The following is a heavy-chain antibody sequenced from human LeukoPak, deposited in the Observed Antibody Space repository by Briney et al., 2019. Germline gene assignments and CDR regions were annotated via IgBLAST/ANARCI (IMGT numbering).Heavy chain of an antibody. CDR2: INAGNGNT. J-gene: IGHJ4*02. V-gene: IGHV1-3*01. CDR3: ARDLPYSSGWLGY. Sequence: GASVTVSFKASGYTFTSYAMHWVRQAPGQRLEWMGWINAGNGNTKYSQKFQGRVTITRDTSASTAYMELSNLRSEDTAVYYCARDLPYSSGWLGYWGQGTLVTVSS. D-gene: IGHD6-19*01. CDR1: GYTFTSYA.